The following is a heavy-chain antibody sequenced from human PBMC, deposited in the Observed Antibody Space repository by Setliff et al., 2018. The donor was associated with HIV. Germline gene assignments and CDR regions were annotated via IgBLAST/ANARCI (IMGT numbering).Heavy chain of an antibody. Sequence: SETLSLTCTVSGGSISGYFWSWIRQPPGKGLDWIGYIFSTERTSYNPPLESRASISIDTSKNQFSLKLNSVTAADTAVYYCARVLGASAVAFDVWGQGTVVTVSS. J-gene: IGHJ3*01. CDR2: IFSTERT. V-gene: IGHV4-59*01. D-gene: IGHD2-2*01. CDR1: GGSISGYF. CDR3: ARVLGASAVAFDV.